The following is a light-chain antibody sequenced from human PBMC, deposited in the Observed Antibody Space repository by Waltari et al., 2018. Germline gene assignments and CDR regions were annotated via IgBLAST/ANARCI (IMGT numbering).Light chain of an antibody. J-gene: IGKJ1*01. CDR2: GAS. CDR1: QRVSSN. V-gene: IGKV3-15*01. Sequence: EIVMTQSPATLSVSPGERATLSCRASQRVSSNLAWYQQKPGQAPRLHIYGASTRATGIPARFSGSGSGTEFTLTISSLQSEDFAVYYCQQYNNWPVTFGQGTKVEIK. CDR3: QQYNNWPVT.